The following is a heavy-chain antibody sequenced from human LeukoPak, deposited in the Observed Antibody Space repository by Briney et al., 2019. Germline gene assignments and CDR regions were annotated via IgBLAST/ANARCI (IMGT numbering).Heavy chain of an antibody. Sequence: PGGSLRLSCTVSGFTVSSNSMSWVRQAPGKGLEWVSFIYSDNTHYSDSVKGRFTISRDNSKHTLYLQMTSLRADDTAVYYCARGRGIADRRVYKGLYYFDYWGQGTLVTVSS. J-gene: IGHJ4*02. V-gene: IGHV3-53*01. CDR1: GFTVSSNS. CDR3: ARGRGIADRRVYKGLYYFDY. D-gene: IGHD6-6*01. CDR2: IYSDNT.